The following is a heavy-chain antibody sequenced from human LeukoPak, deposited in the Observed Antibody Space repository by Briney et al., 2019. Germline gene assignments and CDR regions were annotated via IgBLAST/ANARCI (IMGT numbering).Heavy chain of an antibody. D-gene: IGHD1-14*01. CDR3: AKDIDPGIGGFDY. CDR2: ISWNSGSI. CDR1: GFTFDDYA. V-gene: IGHV3-9*01. J-gene: IGHJ4*02. Sequence: GRSLRLSCAASGFTFDDYAMHWVRQAPGKGLEWVSGISWNSGSIGYADSVKGRFTISRDNAKNSLYLQMNGLRAEDTALYYCAKDIDPGIGGFDYWGQGTLVTVSS.